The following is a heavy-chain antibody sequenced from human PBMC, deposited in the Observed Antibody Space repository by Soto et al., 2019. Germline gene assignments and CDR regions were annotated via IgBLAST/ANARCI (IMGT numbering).Heavy chain of an antibody. CDR2: ITGGGIST. CDR3: AKGSSAMPEGNYFDP. V-gene: IGHV3-23*01. Sequence: EVHLLESGGGLVQPGGSLRLSCAASGLAFRNYAMSWVRQAPGKGLEWVSGITGGGISTYFADFAKGRFTISRDNSKNTLYLQMNSLRAEDTAVYYCAKGSSAMPEGNYFDPGGQGTLVTVSS. D-gene: IGHD2-2*01. CDR1: GLAFRNYA. J-gene: IGHJ5*02.